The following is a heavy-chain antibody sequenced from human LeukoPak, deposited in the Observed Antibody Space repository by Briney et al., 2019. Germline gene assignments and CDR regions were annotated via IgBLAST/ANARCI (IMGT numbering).Heavy chain of an antibody. CDR3: AREAGDIVVVTAHFDY. J-gene: IGHJ4*02. Sequence: PGGSLRLSCAASGFTFSSYWMSWVRQAPGKGLEWVANIKQDGSEKYYVDSVKGRFTISRDNAKNSLYLQMNSLRAEDTAVYYCAREAGDIVVVTAHFDYWGQGTLVTVSS. V-gene: IGHV3-7*01. D-gene: IGHD2-21*02. CDR2: IKQDGSEK. CDR1: GFTFSSYW.